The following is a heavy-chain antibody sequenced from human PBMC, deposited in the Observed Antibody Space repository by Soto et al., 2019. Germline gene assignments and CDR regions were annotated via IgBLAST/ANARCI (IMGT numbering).Heavy chain of an antibody. CDR3: ARPLDIVLVPAAMVHYDYGMDV. CDR2: IIPIFGTA. V-gene: IGHV1-69*12. CDR1: GGTFSSYA. D-gene: IGHD2-2*03. J-gene: IGHJ6*02. Sequence: QVQLVQSGAEVKKPGSSVKVSCKASGGTFSSYAISWVRQAPGQGLEWMGGIIPIFGTANYAQKFQGRVTITEDESTSTAYIGRSSLRSEDTAVYYCARPLDIVLVPAAMVHYDYGMDVWGQGTTVTVSS.